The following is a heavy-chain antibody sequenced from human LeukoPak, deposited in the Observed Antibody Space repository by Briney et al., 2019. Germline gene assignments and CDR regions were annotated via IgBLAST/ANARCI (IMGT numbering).Heavy chain of an antibody. V-gene: IGHV3-15*01. Sequence: NSGGSLRLSCAASGFTFSSYSMNWVRQAPGKGLEWVGRFKSKTDGGTTDYAAPVRGRFTLSRDDSKNTLYLQMNSLKTEDTAVYYCTTVSRSDYFDYWGQGTLVTVSS. J-gene: IGHJ4*02. CDR1: GFTFSSYS. D-gene: IGHD2/OR15-2a*01. CDR3: TTVSRSDYFDY. CDR2: FKSKTDGGTT.